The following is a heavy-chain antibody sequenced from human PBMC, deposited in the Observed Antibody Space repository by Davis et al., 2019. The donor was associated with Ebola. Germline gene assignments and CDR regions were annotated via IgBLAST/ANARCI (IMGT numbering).Heavy chain of an antibody. CDR1: GYTFNSYD. D-gene: IGHD5-12*01. CDR3: TTPGGQDSGYDVFDI. CDR2: MNPKGGNT. V-gene: IGHV1-8*01. J-gene: IGHJ3*02. Sequence: AASVKVSCKASGYTFNSYDINWVRQATGQGLEWMGWMNPKGGNTGYAQKFQGRVSMTRNTSIGTAYMELSSLRSEDTALYYCTTPGGQDSGYDVFDIWGQGTMVTVSS.